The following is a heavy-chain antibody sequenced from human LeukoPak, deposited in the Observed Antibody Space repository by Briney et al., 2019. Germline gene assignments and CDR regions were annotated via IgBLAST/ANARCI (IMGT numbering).Heavy chain of an antibody. CDR1: GFTVSSSY. Sequence: GGSLRLSCAASGFTVSSSYMSWVRQAPGKGLEWVSVIYAGGTTHYAGSVKGRFTISRDNSVNTLYLQMNSLRGEDTAVYYCVKDRAQDYDSSSYSGRQDYWGQGTLVTVSS. CDR3: VKDRAQDYDSSSYSGRQDY. J-gene: IGHJ4*02. CDR2: IYAGGTT. D-gene: IGHD3-22*01. V-gene: IGHV3-66*02.